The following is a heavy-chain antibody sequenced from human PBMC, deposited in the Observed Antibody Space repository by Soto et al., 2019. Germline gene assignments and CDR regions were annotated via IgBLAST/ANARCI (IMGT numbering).Heavy chain of an antibody. J-gene: IGHJ6*02. CDR2: MNPNSGNT. Sequence: ASVKVSCQASGYTFPSYDINWVRQATGQGLEWMGWMNPNSGNTGYAQKFQGRATMTRNTSISTAYMELSSLRSEDTAVYYCARANTVVTPVYYYGMDVWGQGTTVTVSS. V-gene: IGHV1-8*01. D-gene: IGHD2-21*02. CDR1: GYTFPSYD. CDR3: ARANTVVTPVYYYGMDV.